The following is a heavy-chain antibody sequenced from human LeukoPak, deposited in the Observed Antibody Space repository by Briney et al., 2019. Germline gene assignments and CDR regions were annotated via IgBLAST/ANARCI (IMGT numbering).Heavy chain of an antibody. CDR2: ISGSGGST. D-gene: IGHD3-22*01. J-gene: IGHJ4*02. Sequence: PGGSLRLSCAASGFTFSRYAMSWVRQAPGKGLEWVSGISGSGGSTYYADSVKGRFTISRDNSKNTLYLQMNSLRAEDTAIYYCAKDNVYYNDSGASREDYWGQGTLVIVSS. CDR3: AKDNVYYNDSGASREDY. V-gene: IGHV3-23*01. CDR1: GFTFSRYA.